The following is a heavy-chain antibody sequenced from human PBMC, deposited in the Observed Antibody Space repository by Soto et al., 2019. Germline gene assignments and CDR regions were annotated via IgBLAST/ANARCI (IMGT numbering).Heavy chain of an antibody. V-gene: IGHV4-59*01. CDR2: IYYSGST. CDR1: GGSISSYY. J-gene: IGHJ5*02. Sequence: KPSETLSLTCTVSGGSISSYYWSWIRQPPGKGLEWIGYIYYSGSTNYNPSLKSRVTISVDTSKNQFSLKLSSVTAADTAVYYCARGISIFGLVIIWFGPWGQGTLVTVSS. CDR3: ARGISIFGLVIIWFGP. D-gene: IGHD3-3*01.